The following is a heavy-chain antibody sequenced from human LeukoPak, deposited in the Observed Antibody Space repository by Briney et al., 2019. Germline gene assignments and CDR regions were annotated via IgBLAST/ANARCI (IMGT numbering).Heavy chain of an antibody. Sequence: PGGSLRLSCAASGFTFSSYAMSWVRRAPGKGLEWVSAISGSGGSTYYADSVKGRFTISRDNSKNTLYLQMNSLRAEDTAVYYCAKAFDDILTGYYCGFDYWGQGTLVTVSS. CDR3: AKAFDDILTGYYCGFDY. CDR2: ISGSGGST. D-gene: IGHD3-9*01. V-gene: IGHV3-23*01. CDR1: GFTFSSYA. J-gene: IGHJ4*02.